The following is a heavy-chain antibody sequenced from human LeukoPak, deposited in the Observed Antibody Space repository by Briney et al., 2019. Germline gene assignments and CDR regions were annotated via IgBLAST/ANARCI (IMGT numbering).Heavy chain of an antibody. Sequence: SETLSLTCTVSGDFLSSGAYYWGWIRQSPGKGLAWIGSIYYSGSTFYNASFESRVTMSVDTSKNQFSLKLSSVTAADTAVYYWARICQVTTCAKFEYLGQGILVTVSS. V-gene: IGHV4-39*01. D-gene: IGHD4-17*01. CDR2: IYYSGST. J-gene: IGHJ4*02. CDR1: GDFLSSGAYY. CDR3: ARICQVTTCAKFEY.